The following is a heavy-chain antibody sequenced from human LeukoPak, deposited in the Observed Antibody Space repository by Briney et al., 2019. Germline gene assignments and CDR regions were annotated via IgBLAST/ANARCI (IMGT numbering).Heavy chain of an antibody. V-gene: IGHV4-59*01. Sequence: KPSETLSLTCTVSGGSISSYYWSWIRQPPGKGLEWIGNIYYSGSTNYNPSLKSRVTISVDTSKNQFSLKLSSVTAADTAVYYCARGLGYCSGGSCYYASTLDYWGQGTLVTVSS. J-gene: IGHJ4*02. D-gene: IGHD2-15*01. CDR2: IYYSGST. CDR1: GGSISSYY. CDR3: ARGLGYCSGGSCYYASTLDY.